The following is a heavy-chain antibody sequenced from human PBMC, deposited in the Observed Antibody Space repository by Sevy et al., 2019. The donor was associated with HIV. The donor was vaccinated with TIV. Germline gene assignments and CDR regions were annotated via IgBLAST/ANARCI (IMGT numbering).Heavy chain of an antibody. CDR2: ILSVGNIK. D-gene: IGHD6-19*01. Sequence: GGSLRLSCAASGFTFSSYGLHWVRQAPGRGLEWVAGILSVGNIKYYIDSVKGRFTISRDGSKNTLYLQMNSLRAEDTAVYYCARESGSGWYIDHWGQGALVTVSS. CDR1: GFTFSSYG. CDR3: ARESGSGWYIDH. V-gene: IGHV3-33*01. J-gene: IGHJ4*02.